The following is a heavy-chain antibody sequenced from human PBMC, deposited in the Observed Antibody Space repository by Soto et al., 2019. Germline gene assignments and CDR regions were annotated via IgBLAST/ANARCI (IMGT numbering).Heavy chain of an antibody. CDR1: GCTFSNYA. J-gene: IGHJ4*02. CDR3: AKGGYTSPFDY. Sequence: GRPLRLSCAASGCTFSNYAMTWVSQAPGKGLGWVSTIRGSDGSTYYADSVKGRFTISRDNSVNTLFLHMNSLRAEDTAIYYCAKGGYTSPFDYWGLGTLVTVSS. V-gene: IGHV3-23*01. D-gene: IGHD5-12*01. CDR2: IRGSDGST.